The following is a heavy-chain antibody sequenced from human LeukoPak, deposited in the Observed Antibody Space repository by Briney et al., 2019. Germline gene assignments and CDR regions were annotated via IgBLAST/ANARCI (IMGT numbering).Heavy chain of an antibody. J-gene: IGHJ6*02. V-gene: IGHV4-61*02. Sequence: SQTLSLTCTVSGGSISSGSYYWSWIRQPAGKGLVWIGRIYTSGSTNYNPSLKSRVTISVDTSKNQFSLKLSSVTAADTAVYYCAGAHIAAAHLAKYYYYGMDVWGQGTTVTVSS. CDR2: IYTSGST. CDR1: GGSISSGSYY. D-gene: IGHD6-13*01. CDR3: AGAHIAAAHLAKYYYYGMDV.